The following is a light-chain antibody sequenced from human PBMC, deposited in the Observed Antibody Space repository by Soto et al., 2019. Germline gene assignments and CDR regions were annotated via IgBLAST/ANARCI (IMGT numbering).Light chain of an antibody. CDR3: QSYDGSLSTYV. CDR1: SSNL. Sequence: QSVLTQPPSVSGAPGQRVTISCAGSSSNLVHWYQHLPGTAPRLLIFGDTNRPSGVPDRSSGSNSGNSASLAITGLQAEDEADYYCQSYDGSLSTYVFGTGTKLPVL. CDR2: GDT. J-gene: IGLJ1*01. V-gene: IGLV1-40*01.